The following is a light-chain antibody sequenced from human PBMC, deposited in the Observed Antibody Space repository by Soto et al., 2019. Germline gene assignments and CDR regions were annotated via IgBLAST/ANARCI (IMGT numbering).Light chain of an antibody. CDR1: QSVSRW. Sequence: SQMTQSPSALSASVGDRVTITCRASQSVSRWMAWYQQKAGKAPKLLIYDAYTLESGVPPRFSGSGSGTEFTLTISSLQPDDFATYYCQQYNSDWTFGQGTKVHIK. CDR2: DAY. J-gene: IGKJ1*01. CDR3: QQYNSDWT. V-gene: IGKV1-5*01.